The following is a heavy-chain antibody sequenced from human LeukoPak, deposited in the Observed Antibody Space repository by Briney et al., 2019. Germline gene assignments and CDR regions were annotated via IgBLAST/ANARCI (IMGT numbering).Heavy chain of an antibody. CDR1: GFTFSSYA. CDR2: ISGSGGST. Sequence: GGSLRPSCAASGFTFSSYAMSWVRQAPGKGLEWVSAISGSGGSTYYADSVKGRFTISRDNSKNTLYLQMNSLRAEDTAVYYCAKGTIAARHRLFDYWGQGTLVTVSS. J-gene: IGHJ4*02. V-gene: IGHV3-23*01. D-gene: IGHD6-6*01. CDR3: AKGTIAARHRLFDY.